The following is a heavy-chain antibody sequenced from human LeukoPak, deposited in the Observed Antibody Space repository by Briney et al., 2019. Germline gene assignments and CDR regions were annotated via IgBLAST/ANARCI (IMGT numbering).Heavy chain of an antibody. D-gene: IGHD6-13*01. J-gene: IGHJ4*02. CDR3: ARHGSWSFDY. V-gene: IGHV3-23*01. CDR2: ISGGGGST. CDR1: GFTFSSYA. Sequence: PGGSLRLSCATSGFTFSSYAMSWVRQAPGKGLEWVSTISGGGGSTWYADSVKGRFTISRDNSKNTLYLQMNSLRAEDTAVYYCARHGSWSFDYWGQGTLVTVSA.